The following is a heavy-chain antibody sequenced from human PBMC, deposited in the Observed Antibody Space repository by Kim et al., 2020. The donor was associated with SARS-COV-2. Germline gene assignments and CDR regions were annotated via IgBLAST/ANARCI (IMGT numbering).Heavy chain of an antibody. Sequence: GGSLRLFCAASGFTFSSYAMHWVRQAPGKGLEWVAVISYDGSNKYYADSVKGRFTISRDNSKNTLYLQMNSLRAEDTAVYYCARIPSSGWDDYWGQGTLV. J-gene: IGHJ4*02. CDR2: ISYDGSNK. CDR1: GFTFSSYA. CDR3: ARIPSSGWDDY. V-gene: IGHV3-30*04. D-gene: IGHD6-19*01.